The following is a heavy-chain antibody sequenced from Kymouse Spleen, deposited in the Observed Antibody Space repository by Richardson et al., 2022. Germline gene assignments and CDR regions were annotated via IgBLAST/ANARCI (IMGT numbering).Heavy chain of an antibody. CDR3: ARGRALYYDFWSGYYPYYYYYGMDV. Sequence: QVQLVQSGAEVKKPGASVKVSCKASGYTFTSYDINWVRQATGQGLEWMGWMNPNSGNTGYAQKFQGRVTMTRNTSISTAYMELSSLRSEDTAVYYCARGRALYYDFWSGYYPYYYYYGMDVWGQGTTVTVSS. J-gene: IGHJ6*02. V-gene: IGHV1-8*01. CDR2: MNPNSGNT. CDR1: GYTFTSYD. D-gene: IGHD3-3*01.